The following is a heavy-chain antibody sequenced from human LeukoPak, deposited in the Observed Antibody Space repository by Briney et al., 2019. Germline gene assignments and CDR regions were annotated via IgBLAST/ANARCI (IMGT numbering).Heavy chain of an antibody. CDR2: MYYSGST. CDR1: GGSISNYY. J-gene: IGHJ3*02. Sequence: SETLSLTCSVSGGSISNYYWNWIRQPPGKGLEWIGYMYYSGSTKYNPSLKSRVTISVDTSKNQFSLELTSVTAADTAVYYCARVRAARRVNDGFDIWGQGTMVTVSS. V-gene: IGHV4-59*01. CDR3: ARVRAARRVNDGFDI. D-gene: IGHD6-6*01.